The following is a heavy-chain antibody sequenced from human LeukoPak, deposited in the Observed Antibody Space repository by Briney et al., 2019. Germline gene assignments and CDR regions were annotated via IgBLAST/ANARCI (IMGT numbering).Heavy chain of an antibody. D-gene: IGHD6-13*01. CDR3: ARSGPIAAAGPGCDY. CDR1: GYTFTIYG. CDR2: ISAYNGNT. V-gene: IGHV1-18*01. Sequence: VASVKVSCKASGYTFTIYGISWVRQAPGQGLEWMGWISAYNGNTNYAQKLQGRVTMTTDTSTSTAYMELRSLRSDDTAVYYCARSGPIAAAGPGCDYWGQGTLVTVSS. J-gene: IGHJ4*02.